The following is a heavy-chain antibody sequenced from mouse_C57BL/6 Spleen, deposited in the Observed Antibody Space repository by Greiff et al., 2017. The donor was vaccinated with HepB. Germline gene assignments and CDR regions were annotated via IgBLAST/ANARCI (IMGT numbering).Heavy chain of an antibody. Sequence: VQLQQSGAELVKPGASVKMSCKASGYTFTSYTMHWVKQRPGQGLEWIGYINPSSGYTKYNQKFKDKATLTADKSSSTAYMQLSSLTSEDSAVYYSARKSTGASYWGQGTTLTVSS. CDR3: ARKSTGASY. D-gene: IGHD3-1*01. V-gene: IGHV1-4*01. J-gene: IGHJ2*01. CDR2: INPSSGYT. CDR1: GYTFTSYT.